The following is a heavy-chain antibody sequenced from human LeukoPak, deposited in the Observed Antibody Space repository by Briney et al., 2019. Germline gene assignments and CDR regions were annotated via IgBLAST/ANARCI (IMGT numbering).Heavy chain of an antibody. Sequence: SETLSLTCTVSGGSISSYYWSWIRQPPGKGLEWIGYIYYSGSTNYNPSLKSRVTISVDTSKNQFSLKLSSVTAADTAVYYCARHSGVVIIRYGGKGGVFDYWGQGTLVTVSS. CDR2: IYYSGST. D-gene: IGHD3-3*01. CDR3: ARHSGVVIIRYGGKGGVFDY. CDR1: GGSISSYY. J-gene: IGHJ4*02. V-gene: IGHV4-59*08.